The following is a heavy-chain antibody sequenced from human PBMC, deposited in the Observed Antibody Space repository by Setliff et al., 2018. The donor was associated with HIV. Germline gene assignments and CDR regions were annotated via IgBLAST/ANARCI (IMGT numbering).Heavy chain of an antibody. J-gene: IGHJ4*02. CDR2: VYQSGTT. D-gene: IGHD2-8*01. Sequence: SETLSLTCAVSGGSISSSNWWTWVRQPPGKGLEWIGEVYQSGTTNYNPSLKSRFTISRDNAKNSLFLQMNSLRAEDTAVYYCAKERGDIVLMVYAMEGGYFDYWGQGTLVTVSS. CDR1: GGSISSSNW. V-gene: IGHV4-4*02. CDR3: AKERGDIVLMVYAMEGGYFDY.